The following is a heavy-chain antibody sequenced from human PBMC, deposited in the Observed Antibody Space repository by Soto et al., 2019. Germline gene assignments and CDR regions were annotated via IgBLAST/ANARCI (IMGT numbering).Heavy chain of an antibody. V-gene: IGHV3-64*04. Sequence: VQLVESGGTLVQPGGSLRLSCSASGFTFNTFAMHWVRQTPGKGLEFVSAISSNGGNTYYADSVKGRFTISRDNAKNSLYLQMNSLRAEDTAVYYCARDPLIDKSVFWGQGTLVTVSS. CDR3: ARDPLIDKSVF. D-gene: IGHD2-15*01. CDR2: ISSNGGNT. CDR1: GFTFNTFA. J-gene: IGHJ4*02.